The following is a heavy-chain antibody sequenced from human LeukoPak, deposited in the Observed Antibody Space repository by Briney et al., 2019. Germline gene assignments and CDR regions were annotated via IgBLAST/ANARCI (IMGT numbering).Heavy chain of an antibody. V-gene: IGHV1-18*04. D-gene: IGHD3-10*01. CDR1: GYTFTSYG. Sequence: ASVKVSCKASGYTFTSYGISWVRQAPGQGLEWMGWISAYNGNTNYAQKLQGRVTVTTDTSTSTAYMELRSLRSDDTAVYYCARSTMVRGVNWFDPWGQGTLVTVSS. CDR2: ISAYNGNT. CDR3: ARSTMVRGVNWFDP. J-gene: IGHJ5*02.